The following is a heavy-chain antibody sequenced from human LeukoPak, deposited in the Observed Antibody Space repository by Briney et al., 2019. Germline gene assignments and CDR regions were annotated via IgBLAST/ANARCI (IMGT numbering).Heavy chain of an antibody. Sequence: GGSLRLSCAASGFIFSSYAMSWVRQAPGKGLEWVSTISGSGGSTYYADSVKGRFTISRDNSKNTVYLQMNSLRAEDTAVYYFAKYRSCIEDVCHGDFDYWGQGTLVTVSS. CDR3: AKYRSCIEDVCHGDFDY. CDR1: GFIFSSYA. CDR2: ISGSGGST. D-gene: IGHD2-8*01. V-gene: IGHV3-23*01. J-gene: IGHJ4*02.